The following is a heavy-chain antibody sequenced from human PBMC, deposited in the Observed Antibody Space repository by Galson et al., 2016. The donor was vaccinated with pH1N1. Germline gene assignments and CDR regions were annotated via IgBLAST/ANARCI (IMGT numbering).Heavy chain of an antibody. V-gene: IGHV1-24*01. CDR3: ATEYRGSYYVPRYFDF. D-gene: IGHD1-26*01. CDR1: GYTLSELA. CDR2: FDPEDDKP. Sequence: SVKVSCKVSGYTLSELAIHWVRQTPGKGLEWMGGFDPEDDKPFYAQTFEGRVTMTQDTSTDTAYMQLSSLTSDDAAVYYCATEYRGSYYVPRYFDFWGLGTLVAGFS. J-gene: IGHJ2*01.